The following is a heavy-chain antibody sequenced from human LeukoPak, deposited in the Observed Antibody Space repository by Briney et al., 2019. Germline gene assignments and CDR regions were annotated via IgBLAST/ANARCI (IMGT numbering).Heavy chain of an antibody. CDR3: AKDTNYDILTGYYSYFDY. Sequence: GRSLRLSCAASGFIFDDHGMHWVRQAPGKGLEWVSGISWSSGIIGYADSVKGRFTISRDNAKNSLYLQMNSLRAEDMALYYCAKDTNYDILTGYYSYFDYWGQGTLVTVSS. CDR2: ISWSSGII. J-gene: IGHJ4*02. D-gene: IGHD3-9*01. CDR1: GFIFDDHG. V-gene: IGHV3-9*03.